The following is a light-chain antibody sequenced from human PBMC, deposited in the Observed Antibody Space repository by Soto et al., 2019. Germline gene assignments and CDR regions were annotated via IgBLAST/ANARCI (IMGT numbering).Light chain of an antibody. Sequence: DIQMTQSPSSLSASVGDRVTIACRASQSIGGYLTWYQQLPGKAPKLLIYSTSNLQSGVPSGFSGSGSGTNFSLTISNLQPEDFATYYCQQSFSVPPTFGQGTRLEIK. J-gene: IGKJ5*01. CDR3: QQSFSVPPT. CDR2: STS. CDR1: QSIGGY. V-gene: IGKV1-39*01.